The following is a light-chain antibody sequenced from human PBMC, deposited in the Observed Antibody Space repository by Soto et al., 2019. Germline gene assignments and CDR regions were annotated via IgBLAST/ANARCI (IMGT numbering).Light chain of an antibody. V-gene: IGLV2-14*01. CDR2: EVT. Sequence: SVMTQPASVSGSPGQSITLSCTGSSRDFGAYNFVSWYQHHPGKAPKLILYEVTTRPSGVSSRFSGSRSGNTASLTISVLHADLEAHYSCITYTTNSTPKVFGAEGKGT. CDR1: SRDFGAYNF. CDR3: ITYTTNSTPKV. J-gene: IGLJ1*01.